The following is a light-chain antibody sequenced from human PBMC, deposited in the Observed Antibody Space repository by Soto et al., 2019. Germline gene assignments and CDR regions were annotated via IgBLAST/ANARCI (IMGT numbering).Light chain of an antibody. J-gene: IGKJ1*01. CDR2: GAS. Sequence: DIQMTQSPSTLSASVGDRVTITCRASESISSFLIWYQQTPGKAPKVLIYGASSLQTGVPSRFSGSGSGTDFTLTFDSLQPEDFAIYYCQQSYSARWTFGQGTKVEIK. CDR1: ESISSF. CDR3: QQSYSARWT. V-gene: IGKV1-39*01.